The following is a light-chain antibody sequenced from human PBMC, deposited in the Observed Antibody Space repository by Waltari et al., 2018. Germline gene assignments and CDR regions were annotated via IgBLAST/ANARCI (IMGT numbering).Light chain of an antibody. J-gene: IGKJ3*01. Sequence: EIVLTQSPATLSLSPGERATLSCRASQSVSSYLAWYQQKPGQAPRLLIYDASNRATGIPARFSGSGSGTDFTLTISSLEPEDFVVYYCQHPFTFGPGTKVDIK. CDR3: QHPFT. CDR2: DAS. CDR1: QSVSSY. V-gene: IGKV3-11*01.